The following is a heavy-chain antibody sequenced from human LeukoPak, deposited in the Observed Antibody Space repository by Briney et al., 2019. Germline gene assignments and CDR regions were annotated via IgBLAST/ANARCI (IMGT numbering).Heavy chain of an antibody. D-gene: IGHD3-22*01. CDR3: AREGAYYDSSGYQNAFDI. J-gene: IGHJ3*02. CDR1: GYTSTGYY. Sequence: ASVKVSCKASGYTSTGYYMHWVRQAPGQGLEWMGWINPNSGGTNYAQKFQGRVTMTRDTSISTAYMELSRLRSDDTAVYYCAREGAYYDSSGYQNAFDIWGQGTMVTVSS. V-gene: IGHV1-2*02. CDR2: INPNSGGT.